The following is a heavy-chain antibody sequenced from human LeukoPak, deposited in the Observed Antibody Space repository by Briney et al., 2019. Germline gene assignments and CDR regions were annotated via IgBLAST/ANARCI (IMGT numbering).Heavy chain of an antibody. CDR1: GGSISSSHHY. J-gene: IGHJ4*02. D-gene: IGHD3-9*01. CDR3: ARIIRPTGYYSNPKSGSFDF. V-gene: IGHV4-39*01. Sequence: SETLSLTCAVSGGSISSSHHYWGRIRQPPGKGLEWIGSIYSSGSTYYNPSLRTRVTISVDTSKNQFSLELTSMTAADTAVYYCARIIRPTGYYSNPKSGSFDFWGQGTLVTVSS. CDR2: IYSSGST.